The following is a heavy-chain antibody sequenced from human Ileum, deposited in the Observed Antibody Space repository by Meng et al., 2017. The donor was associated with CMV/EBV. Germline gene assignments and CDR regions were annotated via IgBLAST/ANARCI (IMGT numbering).Heavy chain of an antibody. J-gene: IGHJ5*02. CDR1: GYTFTGYY. V-gene: IGHV1-2*02. Sequence: VTLGVEGKKPGALGKSSCKASGYTFTGYYMHWVRQAPGQGLEWMGWINPNSGGTNYAQKFQGRVTMTRDTSISTAYMELSRLRSDDTAVYYCARDWGPRYCSSTSCFGFDPWGQGTLVTVSS. D-gene: IGHD2-2*01. CDR3: ARDWGPRYCSSTSCFGFDP. CDR2: INPNSGGT.